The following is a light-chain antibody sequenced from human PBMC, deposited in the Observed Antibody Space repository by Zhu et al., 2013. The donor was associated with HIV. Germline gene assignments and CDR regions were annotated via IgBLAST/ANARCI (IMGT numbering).Light chain of an antibody. J-gene: IGKJ2*01. CDR3: HQYGGSPYT. V-gene: IGKV3-20*01. CDR1: QTVSYKH. CDR2: ASS. Sequence: EVVLMQSPGTLSLSPGERATLSCRASQTVSYKHIAWYQQKPGQAPRLLIYASSTRATGVPDRISGSGSGTDFTLTITRLEPEDFAVYYCHQYGGSPYTFGQGTRLEI.